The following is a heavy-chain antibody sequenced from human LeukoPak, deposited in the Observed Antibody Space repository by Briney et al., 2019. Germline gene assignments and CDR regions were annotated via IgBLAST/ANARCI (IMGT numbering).Heavy chain of an antibody. Sequence: ASVKVSCKASGYTFTGYYIHWVRQAPGQGLEWMGWINPNSGGTNNAQKCQGRVTMTRDTSISTAYMELRSLRSDDTAVYYCARDGTGYCSSTSCFIRSDFDYWGQGTLVTVSS. CDR3: ARDGTGYCSSTSCFIRSDFDY. V-gene: IGHV1-2*02. D-gene: IGHD2-2*01. J-gene: IGHJ4*02. CDR1: GYTFTGYY. CDR2: INPNSGGT.